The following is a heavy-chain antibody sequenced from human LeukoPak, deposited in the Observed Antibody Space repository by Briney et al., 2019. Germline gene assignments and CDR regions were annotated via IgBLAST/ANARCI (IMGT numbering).Heavy chain of an antibody. Sequence: GGSLRLSCAASGFTFSSYAMSWVRQAPGKGLEWVSAISGSGGSTYYADSVKGRFTISRDNSKNTLYLQMNSLRAEDTAVYYCARVNYYDSSGPTGDFDYWGQGTLVTVSS. J-gene: IGHJ4*02. V-gene: IGHV3-23*01. CDR1: GFTFSSYA. CDR3: ARVNYYDSSGPTGDFDY. CDR2: ISGSGGST. D-gene: IGHD3-22*01.